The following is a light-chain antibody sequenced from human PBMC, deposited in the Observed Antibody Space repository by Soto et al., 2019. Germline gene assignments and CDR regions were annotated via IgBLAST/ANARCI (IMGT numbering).Light chain of an antibody. Sequence: QSVLTQPASVSGSPGQSITISCTGTSSDVANYNYLSWYQQHPGKAPKLIIYDVSKRPSGVSNRFSGSKSGNTASLTISGLQAEDEADYYCSSYTIISPLVFGGGTKLTVL. CDR3: SSYTIISPLV. CDR1: SSDVANYNY. J-gene: IGLJ2*01. V-gene: IGLV2-14*03. CDR2: DVS.